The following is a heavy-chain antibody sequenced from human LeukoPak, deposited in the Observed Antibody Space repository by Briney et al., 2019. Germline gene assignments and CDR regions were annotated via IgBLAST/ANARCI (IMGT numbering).Heavy chain of an antibody. CDR3: ARSYTAILAHAFDI. CDR1: GGSFSGYY. V-gene: IGHV4-34*01. Sequence: SETLSLTCAVYGGSFSGYYWSWIRQPPGKGLEWIGEINHSGSTNYNPSLKSRVTISVDTSKNQFSLKLSSVTAADTAVYYCARSYTAILAHAFDIWGQGTMVTVSS. D-gene: IGHD5-18*01. CDR2: INHSGST. J-gene: IGHJ3*02.